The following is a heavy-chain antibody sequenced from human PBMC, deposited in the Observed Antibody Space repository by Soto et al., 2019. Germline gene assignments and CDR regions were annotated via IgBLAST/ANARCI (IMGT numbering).Heavy chain of an antibody. CDR1: GFTVSSNY. D-gene: IGHD1-1*01. V-gene: IGHV3-53*01. CDR3: ARANWNQNYHFDY. J-gene: IGHJ4*02. CDR2: IFGGGST. Sequence: PGGSLRLSCAASGFTVSSNYMAWVRQAPGKGLEWVSVIFGGGSTYYADSVKGRFTISRDNSKNTLYVQMNNLRAEDTAVYYCARANWNQNYHFDYWGQGTLVTVS.